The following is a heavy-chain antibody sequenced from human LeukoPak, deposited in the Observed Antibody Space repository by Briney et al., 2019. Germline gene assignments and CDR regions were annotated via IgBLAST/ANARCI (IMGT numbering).Heavy chain of an antibody. CDR2: IKEDGSEK. J-gene: IGHJ4*02. CDR1: GFTFSAYW. CDR3: ARLPLTARRHFDF. D-gene: IGHD5-18*01. V-gene: IGHV3-7*05. Sequence: PGGSLRLSCAASGFTFSAYWMSWVRQTPGKGLEWVANIKEDGSEKYYVDYVKGRFIISRDNAKNSLYVQMNSPRAEDTAVYYCARLPLTARRHFDFWGQGTQVTVSS.